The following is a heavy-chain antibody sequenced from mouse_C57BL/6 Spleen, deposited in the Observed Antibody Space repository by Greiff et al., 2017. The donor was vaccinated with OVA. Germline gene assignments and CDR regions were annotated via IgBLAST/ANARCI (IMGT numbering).Heavy chain of an antibody. Sequence: VQLQQSGPELVKPGASVKISCKASGYTFTDYYMNWVKQSHGKSLEWIGDINPNNGGTSYNQKFKGKATLTVDKSSSTAYMELRSLTSEDSAVYYCARQGIYYDYAWFAYWGQGTLVTVSA. CDR3: ARQGIYYDYAWFAY. D-gene: IGHD2-4*01. J-gene: IGHJ3*01. CDR1: GYTFTDYY. CDR2: INPNNGGT. V-gene: IGHV1-26*01.